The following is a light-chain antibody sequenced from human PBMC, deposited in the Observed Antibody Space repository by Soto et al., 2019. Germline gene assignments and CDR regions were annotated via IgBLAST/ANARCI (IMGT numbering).Light chain of an antibody. J-gene: IGLJ1*01. CDR3: SSFTNTITRYA. CDR1: SSDVGGYNS. Sequence: QSVLTQPASVSGSPGQSITISCTGTSSDVGGYNSVSWFQHHPGKAPKLIIYEVSYRPSGVSARFSGSKSGDTASLTISGLQAEDEADYYCSSFTNTITRYAFGTGTKLTVL. V-gene: IGLV2-14*01. CDR2: EVS.